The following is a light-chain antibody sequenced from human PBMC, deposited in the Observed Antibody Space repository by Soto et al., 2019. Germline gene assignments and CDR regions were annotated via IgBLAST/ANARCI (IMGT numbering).Light chain of an antibody. CDR2: WAS. J-gene: IGKJ3*01. CDR1: QSVLYSSNNKNY. CDR3: QHYYTTPFT. V-gene: IGKV4-1*01. Sequence: DIVMTQFPDSLAVSLGERATINCKSSQSVLYSSNNKNYLAWYQQKPGQPPKLLIYWASTRESGVPDRFSGSGSGTDFTLTISSLQAEDVAVYYCQHYYTTPFTFGPGTKVDIK.